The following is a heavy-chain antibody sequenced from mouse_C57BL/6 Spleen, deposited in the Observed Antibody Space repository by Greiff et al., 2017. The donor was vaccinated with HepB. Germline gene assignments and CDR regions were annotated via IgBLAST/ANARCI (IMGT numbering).Heavy chain of an antibody. V-gene: IGHV1-55*01. J-gene: IGHJ3*01. CDR1: GYTFTSYW. CDR3: AREEDSSGFFAY. Sequence: QVQLQQPGAELVKPGASVKMSCKASGYTFTSYWITWVKQRPGQGLEWIGDIYPGSGSTNYNEKFKSKATLTVDTSSSTAYMQLSSLTSEDSAVYYCAREEDSSGFFAYWGQGTLVTVSA. D-gene: IGHD3-2*02. CDR2: IYPGSGST.